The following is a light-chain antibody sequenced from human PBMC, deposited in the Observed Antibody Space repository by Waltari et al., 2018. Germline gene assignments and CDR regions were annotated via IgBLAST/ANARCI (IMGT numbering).Light chain of an antibody. CDR1: QSINRF. Sequence: LSASIGDRVTITCRASQSINRFLNWFQQKPGKAPKVLIYAASNLEGGVPSRFSGSGSGTDFTLIINSLQPEDFATYYCQQSYSSPLTFGGGTKVEIK. J-gene: IGKJ4*01. CDR2: AAS. CDR3: QQSYSSPLT. V-gene: IGKV1-39*01.